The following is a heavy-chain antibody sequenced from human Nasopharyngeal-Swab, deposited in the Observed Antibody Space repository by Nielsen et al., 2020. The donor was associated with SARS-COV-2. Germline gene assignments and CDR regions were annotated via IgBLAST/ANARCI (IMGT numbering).Heavy chain of an antibody. CDR1: GYSFPSYW. CDR2: IYPGYSDT. J-gene: IGHJ5*02. Sequence: GESLKISCKGSGYSFPSYWLGWVRQMPGKGLEWMGIIYPGYSDTRYSPSFQGQVTISADKSISTAYLQWSSLKASDTAMYYGARGSSGWQYNWFHPWGQGTLVTVSS. V-gene: IGHV5-51*01. D-gene: IGHD6-19*01. CDR3: ARGSSGWQYNWFHP.